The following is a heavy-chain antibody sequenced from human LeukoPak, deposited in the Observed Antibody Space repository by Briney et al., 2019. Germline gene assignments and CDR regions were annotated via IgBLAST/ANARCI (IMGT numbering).Heavy chain of an antibody. D-gene: IGHD3-22*01. V-gene: IGHV3-7*03. CDR1: GFTFSSRDW. Sequence: GGSLRLSCVASGFTFSSRDWMTWVRQAPGKGLEWVANIKQDGSEKNYVDSVKGRFTISRDNAKNSLYLQMNSLRAEDTALYYCARGTKGYYYTNYYYYYMDVWGKGTTVTVSS. J-gene: IGHJ6*03. CDR2: IKQDGSEK. CDR3: ARGTKGYYYTNYYYYYMDV.